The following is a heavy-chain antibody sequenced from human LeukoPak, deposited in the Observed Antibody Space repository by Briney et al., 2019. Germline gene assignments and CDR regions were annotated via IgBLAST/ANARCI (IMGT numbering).Heavy chain of an antibody. V-gene: IGHV1-46*01. CDR2: INPSGGST. CDR1: GYTFTSYY. J-gene: IGHJ4*03. Sequence: GASVKLSCAASGYTFTSYYMHWVRQAPGQGLEWMGIINPSGGSTSYAQTFQGRVTITRDTSTSTVYMELSSLRSEETAVYYCAREPSRRGDSSVFCDYWGHGNLVTVSS. CDR3: AREPSRRGDSSVFCDY. D-gene: IGHD3-22*01.